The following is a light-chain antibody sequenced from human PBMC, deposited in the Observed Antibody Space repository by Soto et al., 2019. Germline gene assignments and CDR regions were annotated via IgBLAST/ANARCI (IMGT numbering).Light chain of an antibody. J-gene: IGLJ1*01. V-gene: IGLV2-23*01. CDR3: CSYAGSSPYL. Sequence: QSALTQPASVSGSPGQSITISCTGTSSDVGRYNIVSWYQQHPGKAPKLMIYEGSKRPSGVSDRFSGSKSGNTASLTISGLQAEDEADYYCCSYAGSSPYLFGTGTKFAV. CDR1: SSDVGRYNI. CDR2: EGS.